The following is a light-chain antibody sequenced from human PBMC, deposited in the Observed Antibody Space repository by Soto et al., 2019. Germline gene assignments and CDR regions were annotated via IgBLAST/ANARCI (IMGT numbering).Light chain of an antibody. CDR2: AAS. V-gene: IGKV1-16*02. Sequence: DIQMTQSPSSLSASVGDRITITCRASQDIINRLVWFQQKPGKAPKSLIYAASNLLSGVPSKFSGSGSGTDFTLTISSLQPEYLATYYCQQYKEYPLTFGGGTRMEIK. J-gene: IGKJ4*01. CDR3: QQYKEYPLT. CDR1: QDIINR.